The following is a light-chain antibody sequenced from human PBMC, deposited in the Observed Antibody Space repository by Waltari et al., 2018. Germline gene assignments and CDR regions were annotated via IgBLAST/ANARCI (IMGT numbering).Light chain of an antibody. CDR1: SSNIGSNF. Sequence: QSVLTQPPSASGTPGQTVNIACSGSSSNIGSNFVYWYQQLPGTAPKLLIYRNNQRPSGVPDRFSGSKSDTSASLAISGLRSEDEADYYCAAWDDSLYEVFGGGTKLTVL. V-gene: IGLV1-47*01. J-gene: IGLJ3*02. CDR2: RNN. CDR3: AAWDDSLYEV.